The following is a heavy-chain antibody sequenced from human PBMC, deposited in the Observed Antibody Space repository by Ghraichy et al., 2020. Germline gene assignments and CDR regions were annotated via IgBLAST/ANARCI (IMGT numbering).Heavy chain of an antibody. J-gene: IGHJ6*02. D-gene: IGHD3-22*01. CDR1: GFTFSSYA. V-gene: IGHV3-23*01. CDR2: ISGSGGST. Sequence: ETLSLTCAASGFTFSSYAMSWVRQAPGKGLEWVSAISGSGGSTYYADSVKGRFTISRDNSKNTLYLQMNSLRAEDTAVYYCAKKATYYYDSSGYYGYYYGMDVWGQGTTVTVSS. CDR3: AKKATYYYDSSGYYGYYYGMDV.